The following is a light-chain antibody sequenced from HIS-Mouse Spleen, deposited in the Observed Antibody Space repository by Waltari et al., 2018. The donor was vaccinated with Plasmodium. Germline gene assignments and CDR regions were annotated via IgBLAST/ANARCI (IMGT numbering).Light chain of an antibody. V-gene: IGKV1-39*01. CDR2: AAS. Sequence: DIQITQSPSSLSASVGDRVTITCRASQSISSYLNWYQQKPEKAPKLLIYAASSLQSGVPSRFSGSGSGTDFTLTISSLQPEDFATYYCQQSYSTPYTFGQGTKLEIK. CDR3: QQSYSTPYT. CDR1: QSISSY. J-gene: IGKJ2*01.